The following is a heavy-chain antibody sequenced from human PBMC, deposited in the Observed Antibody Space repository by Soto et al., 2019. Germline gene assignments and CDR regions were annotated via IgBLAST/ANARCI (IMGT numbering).Heavy chain of an antibody. CDR3: ARPQALYYDFWSGSPLDAFDI. J-gene: IGHJ3*02. V-gene: IGHV5-51*01. CDR2: IYPGDSDT. CDR1: GYSFTSYW. D-gene: IGHD3-3*01. Sequence: PGESVTTCCKGSGYSFTSYWIVWVLQMPGKGLESPGIIYPGDSDTRYSPSFQGQVTISADKSISTAYLQWSSLKASDTAMYYCARPQALYYDFWSGSPLDAFDIWGQGTMVTVSS.